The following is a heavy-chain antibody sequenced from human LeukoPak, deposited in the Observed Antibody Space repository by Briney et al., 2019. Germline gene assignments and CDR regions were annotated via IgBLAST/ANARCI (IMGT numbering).Heavy chain of an antibody. V-gene: IGHV1-8*03. D-gene: IGHD2-2*01. CDR2: MNPNSGNT. CDR3: ARVIRYCSSTSCSYYFDY. J-gene: IGHJ4*02. Sequence: ASVKVSCTASGYTFTSYDINWVRQATGQGLEWMGWMNPNSGNTGYAQKFQGRVTITRNTSISTAYMELSSLRSEDTAVYYCARVIRYCSSTSCSYYFDYWGQGTLVTVSS. CDR1: GYTFTSYD.